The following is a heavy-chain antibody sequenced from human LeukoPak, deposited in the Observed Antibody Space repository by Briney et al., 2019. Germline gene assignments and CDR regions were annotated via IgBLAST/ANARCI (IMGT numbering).Heavy chain of an antibody. J-gene: IGHJ4*02. V-gene: IGHV3-49*03. D-gene: IGHD3-22*01. Sequence: GGSLRLSCAASGFTFSSYAMSWFRQAPGKGLEWVGFIRSKAYGGTTEYAASVKGRFTISRDDSKSIAYLQMNSLKTEDTAVYYCTRVVHYYDSSGYQKYYFDYWGQGTLVTVSS. CDR3: TRVVHYYDSSGYQKYYFDY. CDR2: IRSKAYGGTT. CDR1: GFTFSSYA.